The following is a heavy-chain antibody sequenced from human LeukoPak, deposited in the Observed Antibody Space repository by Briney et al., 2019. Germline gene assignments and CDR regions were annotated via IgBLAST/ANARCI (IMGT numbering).Heavy chain of an antibody. J-gene: IGHJ4*02. D-gene: IGHD3-22*01. Sequence: GGSLRLSCAASGFTFSSYSMNWVRQAPGKGLEWVSSISSSSSYIYYADSVKGRFTISRDNAKNSLYLQMNSLRAKDTAVYYCARVLGEVVVINPSDYWGQGTLVTVSS. CDR3: ARVLGEVVVINPSDY. V-gene: IGHV3-21*01. CDR1: GFTFSSYS. CDR2: ISSSSSYI.